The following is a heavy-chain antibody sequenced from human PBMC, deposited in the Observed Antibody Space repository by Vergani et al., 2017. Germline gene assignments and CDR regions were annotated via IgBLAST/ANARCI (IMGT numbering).Heavy chain of an antibody. J-gene: IGHJ5*02. CDR3: ARVDCYYDSSGYWGWFDP. CDR1: GFTFSSYE. V-gene: IGHV3-48*03. CDR2: ISSSGSTI. Sequence: EVQLVESGGGLVQPGGSLRLSCAASGFTFSSYEMNWVRQAPGKGLEWVSYISSSGSTIYYADSVKGRFTISRDNAKNSLYLQMNSLRAEDTAVYYCARVDCYYDSSGYWGWFDPWGQGTLVTVSS. D-gene: IGHD3-22*01.